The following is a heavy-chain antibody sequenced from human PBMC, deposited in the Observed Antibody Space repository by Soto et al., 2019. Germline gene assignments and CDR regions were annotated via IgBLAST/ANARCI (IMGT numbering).Heavy chain of an antibody. CDR3: ASDLNPTFIAVASIDY. J-gene: IGHJ4*02. V-gene: IGHV3-33*01. CDR2: IWYDGSNK. CDR1: GFTFSSYG. D-gene: IGHD6-19*01. Sequence: GGSLRLSCAASGFTFSSYGVHGVRQAPGKGLEWVAVIWYDGSNKYYADSVKGRFTITRDNSKNTLYLQMNSLRAEDTAVYYCASDLNPTFIAVASIDYWGRGTLVTVSS.